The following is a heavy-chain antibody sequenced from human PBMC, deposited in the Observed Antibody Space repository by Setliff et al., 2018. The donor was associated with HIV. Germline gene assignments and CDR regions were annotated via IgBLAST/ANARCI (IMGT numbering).Heavy chain of an antibody. CDR3: ARDPHDYGDLSRCFDY. CDR1: GASISSYS. J-gene: IGHJ4*02. V-gene: IGHV4-59*12. D-gene: IGHD4-17*01. Sequence: PSETLSLTCTVSGASISSYSWSWIRQSPGKRLEWIGYIHSYGSTDYNPSLESRVTISSDTSKNQFSLSLTSVTAADTAVYYCARDPHDYGDLSRCFDYWGQGALVTVSS. CDR2: IHSYGST.